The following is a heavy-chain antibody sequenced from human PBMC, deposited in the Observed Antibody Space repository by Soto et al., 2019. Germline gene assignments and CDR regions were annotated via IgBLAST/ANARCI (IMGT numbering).Heavy chain of an antibody. J-gene: IGHJ4*02. CDR2: INPSGGST. V-gene: IGHV1-46*01. CDR1: GYTFTSYY. CDR3: AREYYDILTGYHFVYY. Sequence: GASVKVFCKASGYTFTSYYMHWVRQAPGQGLEWMGIINPSGGSTSYAQKFQGRVTMTRDTSTSTVYMELSSLRSEDTAVYYCAREYYDILTGYHFVYYWGQGTLVTVSS. D-gene: IGHD3-9*01.